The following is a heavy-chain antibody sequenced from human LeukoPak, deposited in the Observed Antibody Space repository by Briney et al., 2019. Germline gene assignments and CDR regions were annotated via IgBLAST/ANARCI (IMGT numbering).Heavy chain of an antibody. CDR3: ARDSAPGDTYGLLGIDS. CDR2: INPNSGGT. J-gene: IGHJ4*02. CDR1: GYTFTGYY. Sequence: ASVKVSCKASGYTFTGYYMHWVRQAPGQGLEWMGWINPNSGGTNYAQKFQGRVTMTRDTSVSTAYMELSRLRSDDTAVYYCARDSAPGDTYGLLGIDSWGQGTLVTVSS. V-gene: IGHV1-2*02. D-gene: IGHD5-18*01.